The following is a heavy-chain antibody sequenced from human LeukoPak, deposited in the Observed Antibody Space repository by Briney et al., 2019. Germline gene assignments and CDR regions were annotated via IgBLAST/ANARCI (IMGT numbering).Heavy chain of an antibody. CDR1: GFTFSSYW. D-gene: IGHD3-22*01. CDR3: GRDWVRLSSGRVFDY. CDR2: IRQDGGDE. V-gene: IGHV3-7*01. Sequence: GGSLRLSCAASGFTFSSYWMSWVRQAPGKGLEWVAKIRQDGGDEYYVDSVKGRFTISRDNAKNSLYLQMNVLRVEDPAFYYCGRDWVRLSSGRVFDYWGQGTLVTVSS. J-gene: IGHJ4*02.